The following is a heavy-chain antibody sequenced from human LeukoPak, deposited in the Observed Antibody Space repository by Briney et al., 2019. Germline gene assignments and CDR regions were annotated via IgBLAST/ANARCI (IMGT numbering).Heavy chain of an antibody. CDR1: GGSFSGYY. V-gene: IGHV4-34*01. Sequence: PAETLSLTCAVYGGSFSGYYWSWIRQPPGKGLEWIGEINHSGSTNYNPSLKSRVTISVDTSKNQFSLKLSSVTAADTAVYYCAGLIRPGWFDPWGQGTLVTVSS. D-gene: IGHD1-14*01. J-gene: IGHJ5*02. CDR3: AGLIRPGWFDP. CDR2: INHSGST.